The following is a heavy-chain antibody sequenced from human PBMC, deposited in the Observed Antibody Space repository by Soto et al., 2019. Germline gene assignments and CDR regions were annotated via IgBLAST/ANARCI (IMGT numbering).Heavy chain of an antibody. CDR2: IYYSGST. CDR3: ARSGSSWKTDYYYYGMDV. J-gene: IGHJ6*02. CDR1: GGSISSSSYY. D-gene: IGHD6-13*01. Sequence: PSETLSLTCTVSGGSISSSSYYWGWIRQPPGKGLEWIGSIYYSGSTNYNPSLKSRVTISVDTSKNQFSLKLSSVTAADTAVYYCARSGSSWKTDYYYYGMDVWGQGTTVTVSS. V-gene: IGHV4-39*07.